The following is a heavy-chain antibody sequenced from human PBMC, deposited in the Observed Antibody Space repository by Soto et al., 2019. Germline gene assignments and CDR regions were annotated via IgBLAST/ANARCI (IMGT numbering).Heavy chain of an antibody. Sequence: GGSLRLSCAASGFTFSIHAMSWVRQAPGKGLEWVSVISGTGGSTNYADSVRGRFTISRDNSKNTLYLQMNSLRVEDTAVYYCAKVDGYLFEYNNTPFDYWGQGTLVTVSS. V-gene: IGHV3-23*01. CDR3: AKVDGYLFEYNNTPFDY. CDR2: ISGTGGST. J-gene: IGHJ4*02. CDR1: GFTFSIHA. D-gene: IGHD1-1*01.